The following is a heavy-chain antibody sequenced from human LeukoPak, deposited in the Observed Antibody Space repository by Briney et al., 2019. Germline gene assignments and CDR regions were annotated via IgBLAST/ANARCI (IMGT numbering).Heavy chain of an antibody. CDR2: ISYEGSNK. CDR3: ARAVVAATFDY. J-gene: IGHJ4*02. D-gene: IGHD2-15*01. V-gene: IGHV3-30*04. Sequence: SGRSLRLSCAASGFTFSSYAMHWVRQAPGKGLEWVAVISYEGSNKYYADSVKGRFTISRDNSKNTLYLQMNSLRAEDTAVYYCARAVVAATFDYWGQGTLVTVSS. CDR1: GFTFSSYA.